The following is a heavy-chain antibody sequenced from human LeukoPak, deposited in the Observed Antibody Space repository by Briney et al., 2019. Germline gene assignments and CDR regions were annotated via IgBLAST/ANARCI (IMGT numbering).Heavy chain of an antibody. D-gene: IGHD6-19*01. Sequence: KASETLSLTCTVSGGSISSSSYYWGWIRQPPGKGLEWIGSIYYSGGTYYNPSLKSRVTISVDTSKNQFSLKLSSVTAADTAVYYCARQPLGSGWTGAFDIWGQGTMVTVSS. J-gene: IGHJ3*02. CDR2: IYYSGGT. V-gene: IGHV4-39*01. CDR1: GGSISSSSYY. CDR3: ARQPLGSGWTGAFDI.